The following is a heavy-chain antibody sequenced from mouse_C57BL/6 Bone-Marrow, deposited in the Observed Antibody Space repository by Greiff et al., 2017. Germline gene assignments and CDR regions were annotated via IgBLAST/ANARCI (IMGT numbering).Heavy chain of an antibody. Sequence: EVLLVESGGGLVKPGGSLKLSCAASGFTFSSYAMSWVRQTPEKRLEWVATISDGGSYTYYPDNVKGRFTISRDNAKNNLYLQMSHLKSEDTAMYYCARVIQSAMYYWGQGTSVTVSA. J-gene: IGHJ4*01. V-gene: IGHV5-4*01. CDR3: ARVIQSAMYY. CDR1: GFTFSSYA. CDR2: ISDGGSYT.